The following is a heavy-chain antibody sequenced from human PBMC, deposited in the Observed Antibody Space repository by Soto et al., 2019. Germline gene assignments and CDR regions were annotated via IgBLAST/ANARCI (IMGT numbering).Heavy chain of an antibody. V-gene: IGHV4-61*01. CDR3: TRNVVVGRPGVSDI. J-gene: IGHJ3*02. Sequence: QVQLQESGPGLVKPSETLSLTCTVSGGSVSSGSHYWSWIRQPPGKGLEWIGYVYYSGNTNYKPSLKSRVTISIDTSKNQFSLKLSSVTAADTAVYYCTRNVVVGRPGVSDIWDQGTMVTVSS. CDR2: VYYSGNT. CDR1: GGSVSSGSHY. D-gene: IGHD2-15*01.